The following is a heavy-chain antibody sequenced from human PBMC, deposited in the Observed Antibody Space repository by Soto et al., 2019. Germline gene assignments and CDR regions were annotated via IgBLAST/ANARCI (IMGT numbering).Heavy chain of an antibody. CDR1: GYTFTSYA. D-gene: IGHD5-18*01. CDR3: ARVRVEDTAMVGYFDY. J-gene: IGHJ4*02. Sequence: ASVKVSCKASGYTFTSYAMHWVRQAPGQRLEWMGWINAGNGNTKYSQKFQGRVTITRDTSAGTAYMELSSLRSEDTAVYYCARVRVEDTAMVGYFDYWGQGTLVTVSS. V-gene: IGHV1-3*01. CDR2: INAGNGNT.